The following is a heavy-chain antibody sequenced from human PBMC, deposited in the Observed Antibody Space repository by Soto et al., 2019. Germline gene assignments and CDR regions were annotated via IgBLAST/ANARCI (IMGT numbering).Heavy chain of an antibody. Sequence: QITLKESGPTLVKPTQTLTLTCTFSGFSLSTRGVGVGWIRQPPGKSLEWLALIYWDDDKRYIPSLKSRLTITKDTSNNQVVLTMTNMDSVDKATDFCAHRSPDSRLGLVLWGRGYYFEYWGQGTLVTVSS. V-gene: IGHV2-5*02. J-gene: IGHJ4*02. CDR2: IYWDDDK. CDR3: AHRSPDSRLGLVLWGRGYYFEY. CDR1: GFSLSTRGVG. D-gene: IGHD3-16*01.